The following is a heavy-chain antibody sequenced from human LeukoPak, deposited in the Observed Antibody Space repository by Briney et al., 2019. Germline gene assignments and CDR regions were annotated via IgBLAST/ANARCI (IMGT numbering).Heavy chain of an antibody. CDR3: ARGGMDLYSSSRVINAFDI. D-gene: IGHD6-6*01. CDR2: ISSSSSYI. Sequence: GGSLRLSCAASGFTFSSYSMNWVRQAPGKGLEWVSSISSSSSYIYYADPVKGRFTISRDNAKSSLYLQMNSLRAEDTAVYYCARGGMDLYSSSRVINAFDIWGQGTMVTVSS. CDR1: GFTFSSYS. J-gene: IGHJ3*02. V-gene: IGHV3-21*01.